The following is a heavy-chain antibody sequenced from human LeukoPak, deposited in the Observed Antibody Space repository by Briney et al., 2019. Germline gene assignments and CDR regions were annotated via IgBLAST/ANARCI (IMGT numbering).Heavy chain of an antibody. Sequence: PGGSLRLSCAASGFTFSSYGMHWVRQAPGKGLEWVAFIRYDGSNKYYADSVKGRFTISRDNSKNTLYLQMNSLRAEDTAVYYCARDFFVRRYYDSSGQVGYWGQGTLVTVSS. V-gene: IGHV3-30*02. D-gene: IGHD3-22*01. J-gene: IGHJ4*02. CDR3: ARDFFVRRYYDSSGQVGY. CDR1: GFTFSSYG. CDR2: IRYDGSNK.